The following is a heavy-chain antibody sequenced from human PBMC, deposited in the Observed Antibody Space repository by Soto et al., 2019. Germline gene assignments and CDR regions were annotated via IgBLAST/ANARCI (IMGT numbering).Heavy chain of an antibody. J-gene: IGHJ4*02. CDR3: ARGLMTSVTPAFDY. V-gene: IGHV5-51*01. Sequence: GESLKISCKSSGYRFSIYWIAWVRHMPGKGLEWMGIIDPRDSDSRYSPSFQGQVTISADKSISTAYLQWSSLKTSDTAIYYCARGLMTSVTPAFDYWGQGTLVTVSS. CDR1: GYRFSIYW. CDR2: IDPRDSDS. D-gene: IGHD4-17*01.